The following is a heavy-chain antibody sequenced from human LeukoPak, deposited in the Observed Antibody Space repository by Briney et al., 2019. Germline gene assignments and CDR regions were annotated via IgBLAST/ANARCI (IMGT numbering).Heavy chain of an antibody. Sequence: ATVKVSCKASGGTFSSYAISWVRQAPGQRLEWMGGIIPIFGTANYAQKFQGRVTITADESTSTAYMELSSLRSEDTAVYYCARTDVRGGYYFDYWGQGTLVTVSS. J-gene: IGHJ4*02. CDR3: ARTDVRGGYYFDY. V-gene: IGHV1-69*13. CDR2: IIPIFGTA. D-gene: IGHD6-25*01. CDR1: GGTFSSYA.